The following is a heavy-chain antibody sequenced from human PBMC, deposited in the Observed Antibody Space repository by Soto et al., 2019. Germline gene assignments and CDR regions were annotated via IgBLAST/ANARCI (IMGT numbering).Heavy chain of an antibody. J-gene: IGHJ4*02. CDR2: IYYSGST. D-gene: IGHD6-19*01. CDR3: ARQSSREWLGELKSDY. Sequence: SETLSLTCTVSGGSISSSSYYWGWIRQPPGKGLEWIGSIYYSGSTYYNPSLKSRVTISVDTSKNQFSLKLSSVTAADTAVYYCARQSSREWLGELKSDYWGQGTLVTVSS. V-gene: IGHV4-39*01. CDR1: GGSISSSSYY.